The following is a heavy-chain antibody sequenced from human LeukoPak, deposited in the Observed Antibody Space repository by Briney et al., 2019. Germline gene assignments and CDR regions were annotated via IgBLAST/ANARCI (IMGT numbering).Heavy chain of an antibody. J-gene: IGHJ4*02. V-gene: IGHV1-2*02. CDR3: ARGSGFHIVVVTGEDY. CDR1: GYTFTGYY. Sequence: ASVKVSCKASGYTFTGYYMHWVRQAPGQGLEWMGWINPNSGGTNYAQKFRGRVTMTRDTSISTAYMELSRLRSDDTAVYYCARGSGFHIVVVTGEDYWGQGTLVTVSS. D-gene: IGHD2-21*02. CDR2: INPNSGGT.